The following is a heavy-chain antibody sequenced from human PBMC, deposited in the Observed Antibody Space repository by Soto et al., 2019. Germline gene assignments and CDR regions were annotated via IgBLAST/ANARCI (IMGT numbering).Heavy chain of an antibody. V-gene: IGHV3-13*05. CDR3: AAGTAGSSSFDY. Sequence: GGSLRLSCAASGFTFSSYDMHWVRQVTGKGLEWVSTIGTAGDPYYPVSVKGRFTISRENAKNSLYLQMNSLRAGDTAMYFCAAGTAGSSSFDYWGQGSLVTVSS. CDR2: IGTAGDP. CDR1: GFTFSSYD. D-gene: IGHD6-6*01. J-gene: IGHJ4*02.